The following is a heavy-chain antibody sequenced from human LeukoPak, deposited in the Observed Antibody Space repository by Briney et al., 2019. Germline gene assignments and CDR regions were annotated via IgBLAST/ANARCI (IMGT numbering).Heavy chain of an antibody. Sequence: SETLSLTCTVSGGSISTGSYYCSWIQQPPGKGLEWIGRIYTSGSTNYNPSLKSRVTISVDTSKNQFSLRLSSVTASDTAVYYCARCLGGRCDYFDYWGQGALVTVSS. V-gene: IGHV4-61*02. CDR1: GGSISTGSYY. D-gene: IGHD3-16*01. CDR3: ARCLGGRCDYFDY. CDR2: IYTSGST. J-gene: IGHJ4*02.